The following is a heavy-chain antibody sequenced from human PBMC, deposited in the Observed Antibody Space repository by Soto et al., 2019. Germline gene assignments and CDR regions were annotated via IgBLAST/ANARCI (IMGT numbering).Heavy chain of an antibody. J-gene: IGHJ4*02. CDR2: ISGSGGST. V-gene: IGHV3-23*01. Sequence: EVQLLESGGGLVQVGESLILSCPASGFTFTNYPMSWVRQAPGKGLEWVSSISGSGGSTYYADSVRGRFIISRDNSKNTLYLKLYSLRTEDTALYYCAKNNLFGSGTKDYWGQGTLVTVSS. D-gene: IGHD3-10*01. CDR3: AKNNLFGSGTKDY. CDR1: GFTFTNYP.